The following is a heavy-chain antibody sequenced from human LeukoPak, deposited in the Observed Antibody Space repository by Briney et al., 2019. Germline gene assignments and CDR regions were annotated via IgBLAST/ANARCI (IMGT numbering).Heavy chain of an antibody. V-gene: IGHV3-21*01. CDR2: ISSSTSYI. Sequence: GGSLRLXCAASGFTCRSYLMNWVRLAPGKGLEWVSVISSSTSYIYYADSVKGRFTISRDNAKNSVYLQMNSLRADDTSVYYCARDRNERGSDAFDIWGQGTKVTVSS. CDR3: ARDRNERGSDAFDI. CDR1: GFTCRSYL. D-gene: IGHD3-10*01. J-gene: IGHJ3*02.